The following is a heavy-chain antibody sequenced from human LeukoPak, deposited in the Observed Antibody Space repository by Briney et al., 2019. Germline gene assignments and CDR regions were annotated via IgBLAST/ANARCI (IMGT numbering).Heavy chain of an antibody. V-gene: IGHV3-33*08. D-gene: IGHD6-6*01. Sequence: GGSLRLSCAASGFTFSSYAMSWVRQAPGKGLEWVAVIWYDGSNKYYADSVKGRFTISRDNSKNTLYLQMNSLRAEDTAVYYCAREYSSFLRYFDYWGQGTLVTVSS. CDR3: AREYSSFLRYFDY. CDR1: GFTFSSYA. J-gene: IGHJ4*02. CDR2: IWYDGSNK.